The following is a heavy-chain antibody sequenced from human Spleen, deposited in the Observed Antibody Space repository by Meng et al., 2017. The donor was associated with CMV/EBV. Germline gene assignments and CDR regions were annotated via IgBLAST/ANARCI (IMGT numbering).Heavy chain of an antibody. V-gene: IGHV4-59*01. CDR1: VGSISSYY. Sequence: HVHVSGFVQGLVKPAEALYLSGTAAVGSISSYYWSWIRQPPGKGLEWIGYIYYSGSTNYNPSLKSRVTISVDTSKNQFSLKLSSVTAADTAVYYCARQVAQQLVGTNWFDPWGQGTLVTVSS. CDR3: ARQVAQQLVGTNWFDP. CDR2: IYYSGST. D-gene: IGHD6-13*01. J-gene: IGHJ5*02.